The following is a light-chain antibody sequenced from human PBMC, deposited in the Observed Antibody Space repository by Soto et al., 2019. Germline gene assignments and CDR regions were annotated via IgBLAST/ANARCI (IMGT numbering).Light chain of an antibody. CDR3: SSYTSSSTLV. CDR2: EVS. J-gene: IGLJ1*01. V-gene: IGLV2-14*01. Sequence: QSALTQPASVFGSPGQSITISCTGTSSDVGGYNYVSWYQQHPGKAPKLMIYEVSNRPSGVSNRFSGSKSGNTASLTISGLQAEDEADYYCSSYTSSSTLVFGTGTKVTVL. CDR1: SSDVGGYNY.